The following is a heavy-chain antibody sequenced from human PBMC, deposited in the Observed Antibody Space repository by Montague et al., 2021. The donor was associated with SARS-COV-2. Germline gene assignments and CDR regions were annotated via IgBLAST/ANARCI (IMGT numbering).Heavy chain of an antibody. CDR1: GASISSNNW. CDR3: ARLGVVPSPRTFDP. D-gene: IGHD3-10*01. CDR2: TYNSGST. V-gene: IGHV4-4*02. J-gene: IGHJ5*02. Sequence: SETLSLTCEVSGASISSNNWWIWVRQSPGKGLEWIGETYNSGSTNYNPSLRSRVTISVDKSKNQFSLKVNSVSAADTDVYYCARLGVVPSPRTFDPWGQGTLVTVSS.